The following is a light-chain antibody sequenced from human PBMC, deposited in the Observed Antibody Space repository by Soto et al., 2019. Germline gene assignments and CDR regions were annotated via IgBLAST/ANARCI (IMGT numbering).Light chain of an antibody. CDR1: TSNVGAYNY. J-gene: IGLJ1*01. Sequence: QSVLTQPRSVSGSPGQSVTISCTGTTSNVGAYNYVSWYQQYPGKAPKLMIYDVTKRPSGVPDRFSGSKSGNTASLTISGLQAEDEADYYCRSYAGSYTYVFGTGTKVTVL. V-gene: IGLV2-11*01. CDR2: DVT. CDR3: RSYAGSYTYV.